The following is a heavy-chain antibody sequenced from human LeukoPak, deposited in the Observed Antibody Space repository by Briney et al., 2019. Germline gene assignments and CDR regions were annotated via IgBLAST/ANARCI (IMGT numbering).Heavy chain of an antibody. Sequence: GGSLRLSCAATRYTFKDYGMRWVRHPPGKGLEWVSGVNWNGGGTDYADSVKGRFTISRDNAKNSLYLQMTSLRPEDTALYYCAKHLRATNTYIFFGLDVWGQGTTVTVSS. J-gene: IGHJ6*02. V-gene: IGHV3-20*04. CDR1: RYTFKDYG. CDR3: AKHLRATNTYIFFGLDV. CDR2: VNWNGGGT. D-gene: IGHD1-26*01.